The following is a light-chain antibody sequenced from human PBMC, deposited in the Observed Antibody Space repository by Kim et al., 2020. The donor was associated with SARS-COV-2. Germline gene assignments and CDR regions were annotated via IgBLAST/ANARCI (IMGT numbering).Light chain of an antibody. V-gene: IGLV3-19*01. Sequence: SSELTQDPAVSVALGQTVRITCQGDSLRSYYASWYQQKPGQAPVLVIYGKNNRPSGIPERFSGSSSGNTASFTITGAQAEDEADYYCNSRDSSGNHLVFGGGTQLTVL. CDR2: GKN. J-gene: IGLJ3*02. CDR3: NSRDSSGNHLV. CDR1: SLRSYY.